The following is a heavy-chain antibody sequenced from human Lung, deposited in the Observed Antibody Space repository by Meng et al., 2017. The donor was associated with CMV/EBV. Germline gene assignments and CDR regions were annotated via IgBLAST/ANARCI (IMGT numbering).Heavy chain of an antibody. V-gene: IGHV1-18*01. J-gene: IGHJ4*02. D-gene: IGHD2-2*01. CDR2: ISAYNGNT. Sequence: AXVXVSXXASGYTFTSYGISWVRQAPGQGLEWMGWISAYNGNTNYAQKLQGRVTMTTDTSTSTAYMELRSLRSDDTAVYYCARNRYCSSTSCYVDYWGQGTLVXVSS. CDR3: ARNRYCSSTSCYVDY. CDR1: GYTFTSYG.